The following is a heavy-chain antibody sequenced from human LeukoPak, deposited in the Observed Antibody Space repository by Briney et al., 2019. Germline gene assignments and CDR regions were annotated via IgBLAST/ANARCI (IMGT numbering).Heavy chain of an antibody. CDR1: GFSVSDYY. Sequence: GGSLRLSCAVSGFSVSDYYMSWVRQAPGMGLEWVSRVDSAGTGTIYADSARGRVIMSRDNSKNSLYLEINSLRAEDTAVYYCARGGDHHGFDIWGQGTMVSVS. CDR2: VDSAGTGT. J-gene: IGHJ3*02. CDR3: ARGGDHHGFDI. V-gene: IGHV3-74*01. D-gene: IGHD3-10*01.